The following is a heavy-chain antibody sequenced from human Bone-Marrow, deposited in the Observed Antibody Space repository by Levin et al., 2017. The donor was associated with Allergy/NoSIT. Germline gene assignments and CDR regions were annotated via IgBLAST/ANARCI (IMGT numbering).Heavy chain of an antibody. CDR1: GFTFSSYA. V-gene: IGHV3-23*01. CDR2: ISGSGGST. J-gene: IGHJ4*02. CDR3: AKAKNEWLFGYYFDY. D-gene: IGHD3-3*01. Sequence: GGSLRLSCAASGFTFSSYAMSWVRQAPGKGLEWVSAISGSGGSTYYADSVKGRFTISRDNSKNTLYLQMNSLRAEDTAVYYCAKAKNEWLFGYYFDYWGQGTLVTVSS.